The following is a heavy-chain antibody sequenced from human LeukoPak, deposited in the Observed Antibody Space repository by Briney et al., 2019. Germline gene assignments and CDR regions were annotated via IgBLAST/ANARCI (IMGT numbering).Heavy chain of an antibody. CDR1: GYTFTSYY. CDR3: ARDRGRDYYDSSGYWPDY. CDR2: INPSGGST. Sequence: ASVKVSCKASGYTFTSYYMHWVRQAPGQGLEWMGIINPSGGSTSYAQKFQGRVTMTRDTSTSTVYMGLSSLRSEDTAVYYCARDRGRDYYDSSGYWPDYWGQGTLVTVSS. D-gene: IGHD3-22*01. V-gene: IGHV1-46*01. J-gene: IGHJ4*02.